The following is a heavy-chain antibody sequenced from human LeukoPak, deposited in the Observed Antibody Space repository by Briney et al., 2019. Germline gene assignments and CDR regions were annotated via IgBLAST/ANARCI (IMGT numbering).Heavy chain of an antibody. V-gene: IGHV3-23*01. CDR1: GFSFSIYA. D-gene: IGHD1-26*01. CDR3: ARDPYSGSYSDYYYYYMDV. Sequence: GGSLRLSCTASGFSFSIYALSWVRQAPGKGLEWVSGIRGSGAITYYADSVKGRFTISRDNSKSTLFLHMNSLRAEDTAVYYCARDPYSGSYSDYYYYYMDVWGKGTTVTVSS. J-gene: IGHJ6*03. CDR2: IRGSGAIT.